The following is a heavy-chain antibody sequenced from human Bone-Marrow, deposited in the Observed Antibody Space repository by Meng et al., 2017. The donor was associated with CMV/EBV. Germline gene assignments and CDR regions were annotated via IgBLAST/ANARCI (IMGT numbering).Heavy chain of an antibody. J-gene: IGHJ4*02. CDR1: GGSISSSSYY. D-gene: IGHD5-24*01. CDR2: IYYSGST. CDR3: ASNGYNGGY. Sequence: GSLRLSCTVSGGSISSSSYYWGWIRQPPGKGLEWIGRIYYSGSTYYNPSLKSRVTISVDTSKNQFSLKMSSVTAADTAVYYCASNGYNGGYWGQGTLVTVSS. V-gene: IGHV4-39*01.